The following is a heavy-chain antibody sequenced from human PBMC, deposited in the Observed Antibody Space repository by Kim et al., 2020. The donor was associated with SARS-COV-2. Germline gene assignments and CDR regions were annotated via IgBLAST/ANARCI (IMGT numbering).Heavy chain of an antibody. CDR1: GFTFSGSA. CDR3: TRRKGGGSYSWFDP. D-gene: IGHD1-26*01. J-gene: IGHJ5*02. V-gene: IGHV3-73*01. Sequence: GGSLRLSCAASGFTFSGSAMHWVRQASGKGLEWVGRIRSKANSYATAYAASVKGRFTISRDDSKNTAYLQTNSLKTEDTAVYYCTRRKGGGSYSWFDPWGQGTLVTVSS. CDR2: IRSKANSYAT.